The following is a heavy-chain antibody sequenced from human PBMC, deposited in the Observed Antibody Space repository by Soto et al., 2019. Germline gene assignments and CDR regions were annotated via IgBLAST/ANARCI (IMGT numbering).Heavy chain of an antibody. CDR1: GYSFTSYW. CDR3: ARHGYDFWSGYYPNWFDP. J-gene: IGHJ5*02. D-gene: IGHD3-3*01. V-gene: IGHV5-10-1*01. CDR2: IDPSDSYT. Sequence: GESLKISCKGSGYSFTSYWISWVRQMPGKGLEWMGRIDPSDSYTNYSPSFQGHVTISADKSISTAYLQWSSLKASDTAMYYCARHGYDFWSGYYPNWFDPWGPGTLVTVSS.